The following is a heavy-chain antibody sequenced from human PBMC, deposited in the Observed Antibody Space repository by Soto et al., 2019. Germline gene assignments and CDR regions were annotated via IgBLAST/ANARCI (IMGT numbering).Heavy chain of an antibody. Sequence: GASVKVSCKVSGYTLTELSMHWVRQAPGKGLEWMGGFDPEDGETIYAQKFQGRVTMTEDTSTDTAYMELSSLRSEDTAVYYCATGGDRRNHYSMDVWGKGTTVTFS. CDR2: FDPEDGET. CDR1: GYTLTELS. V-gene: IGHV1-24*01. CDR3: ATGGDRRNHYSMDV. J-gene: IGHJ6*03. D-gene: IGHD4-17*01.